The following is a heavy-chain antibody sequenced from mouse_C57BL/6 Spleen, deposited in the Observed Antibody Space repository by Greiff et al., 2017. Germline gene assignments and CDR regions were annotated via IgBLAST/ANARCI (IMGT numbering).Heavy chain of an antibody. Sequence: VQLKESGPGLVKPSQSLSLTCSVTGYSITSGYYWNWIRQFPGNKLEWMGYISYDGSNNYNPSLKNRISITRDTSKIQFFLKLNSVTTEDTATYYCANWGFDYWGQGTTLTVSS. CDR3: ANWGFDY. J-gene: IGHJ2*01. D-gene: IGHD4-1*01. CDR2: ISYDGSN. V-gene: IGHV3-6*01. CDR1: GYSITSGYY.